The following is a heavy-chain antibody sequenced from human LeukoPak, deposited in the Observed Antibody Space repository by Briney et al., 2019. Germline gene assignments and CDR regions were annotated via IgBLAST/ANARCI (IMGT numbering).Heavy chain of an antibody. CDR3: GRQGYTASYYFLDY. D-gene: IGHD1-26*01. Sequence: SETLSLTCTVSTGSINSYYWGWVRQPAGKGLEWIGRTGTTNYSPSLKSRLSMSIDTSTNQFSLTLRSVTAADTAVYYCGRQGYTASYYFLDYWNQATLVTVSS. J-gene: IGHJ4*02. V-gene: IGHV4-4*07. CDR2: TGTT. CDR1: TGSINSYY.